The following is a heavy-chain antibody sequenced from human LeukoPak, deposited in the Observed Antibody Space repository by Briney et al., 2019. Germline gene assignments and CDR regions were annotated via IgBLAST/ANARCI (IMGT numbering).Heavy chain of an antibody. V-gene: IGHV1-2*02. CDR2: INPNSGGT. D-gene: IGHD6-19*01. CDR3: ARTRKRGIAVDY. J-gene: IGHJ4*02. CDR1: GYTFTSYG. Sequence: ASVKVSCKASGYTFTSYGISWVRQAPGQGLEWMGWINPNSGGTNYAQKFQGRVTMTRDTSISTAYMELSRLRSDDTAVYYCARTRKRGIAVDYWGQGTLVTVSS.